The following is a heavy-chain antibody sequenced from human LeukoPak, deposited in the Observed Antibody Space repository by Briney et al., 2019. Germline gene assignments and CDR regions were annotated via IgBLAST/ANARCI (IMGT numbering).Heavy chain of an antibody. CDR3: ARDLGGGYNSNY. Sequence: ASVKVSCKASGYTFAGYYMHWVRQAPGQGLEWMGWINPNSGGTNYAQKFQGRVTMTRDTSISTAYMELSRLRSDDTAVYYCARDLGGGYNSNYWGQGTLVTVSS. J-gene: IGHJ4*02. D-gene: IGHD5-24*01. CDR1: GYTFAGYY. V-gene: IGHV1-2*02. CDR2: INPNSGGT.